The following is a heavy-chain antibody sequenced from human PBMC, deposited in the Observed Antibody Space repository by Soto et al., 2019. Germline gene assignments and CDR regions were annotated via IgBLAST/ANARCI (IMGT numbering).Heavy chain of an antibody. CDR3: ARGPLSLYSADFR. V-gene: IGHV1-3*01. D-gene: IGHD1-26*01. Sequence: QVQLVQSGAEVKKPGASVRISCRTSGDTFTSYAITWLRHAPGQRLEWMGWINGGNGDTKYSQKFQDRLSITRDTSATTVSLGLSSLTSDDTAIYYCARGPLSLYSADFRWGQGTLVTVSS. CDR2: INGGNGDT. J-gene: IGHJ4*02. CDR1: GDTFTSYA.